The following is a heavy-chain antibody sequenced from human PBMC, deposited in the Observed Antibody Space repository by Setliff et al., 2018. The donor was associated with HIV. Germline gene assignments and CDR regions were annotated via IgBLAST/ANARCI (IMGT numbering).Heavy chain of an antibody. J-gene: IGHJ4*02. CDR2: ISFSGTNM. Sequence: PGGSLRLSCAASGFTFSGYEMNWVRQAPGKGLEWVSYISFSGTNMYYADSVKGRFTISRDNAKNSLYLEMNSLRAEETAVYYCARDLRSSHGSPNYFDYWGRGALVTVSS. CDR1: GFTFSGYE. D-gene: IGHD2-15*01. V-gene: IGHV3-48*03. CDR3: ARDLRSSHGSPNYFDY.